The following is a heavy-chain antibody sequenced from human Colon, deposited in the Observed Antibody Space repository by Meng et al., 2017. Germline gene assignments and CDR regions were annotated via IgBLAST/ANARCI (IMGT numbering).Heavy chain of an antibody. V-gene: IGHV4-39*07. CDR1: GASINTNKYY. D-gene: IGHD2-2*01. CDR3: ARDHGSTNWFYY. CDR2: FHYTGNT. Sequence: SETLSLTCTVSGASINTNKYYWGWVRQSPGKGLEWIGTFHYTGNTDYNPSLKSRVSISVDLSKNLLSLKLNSLTAADTAVYYCARDHGSTNWFYYWGQGRRVTGSS. J-gene: IGHJ5*01.